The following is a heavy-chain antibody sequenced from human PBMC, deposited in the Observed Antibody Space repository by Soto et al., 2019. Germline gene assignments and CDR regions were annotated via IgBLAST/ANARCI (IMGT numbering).Heavy chain of an antibody. V-gene: IGHV1-46*01. CDR1: GYTFTSYY. CDR2: INPSGGST. Sequence: ASVKVSCKASGYTFTSYYMHWVRQAPGQGLEWMGIINPSGGSTSYAQKFQGGVTMTRDTSTSTVYMELSSLRSEDTAVYYCARGAAIAAAGVTEWFDPWGQGTLVTVSS. D-gene: IGHD6-13*01. CDR3: ARGAAIAAAGVTEWFDP. J-gene: IGHJ5*02.